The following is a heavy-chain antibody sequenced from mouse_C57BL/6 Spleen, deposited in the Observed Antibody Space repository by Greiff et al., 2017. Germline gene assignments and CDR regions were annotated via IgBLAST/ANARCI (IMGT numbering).Heavy chain of an antibody. CDR1: GFTFSSYG. Sequence: EVMLVEYGGDLVKPGGSLKLSCAASGFTFSSYGMSWVRQTPDKRLEWVATISSGGSYTYYPDSVKGRFTISRDNAKNTLYLQMSSLKSEDTAMYYCARHQYDYDGAWFAYWGQGTLVTVSA. CDR3: ARHQYDYDGAWFAY. D-gene: IGHD2-4*01. V-gene: IGHV5-6*01. CDR2: ISSGGSYT. J-gene: IGHJ3*01.